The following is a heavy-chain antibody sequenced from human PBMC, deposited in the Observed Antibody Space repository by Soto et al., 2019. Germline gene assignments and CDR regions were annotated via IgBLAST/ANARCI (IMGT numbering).Heavy chain of an antibody. J-gene: IGHJ5*02. CDR1: GFTFSNYA. D-gene: IGHD6-19*01. Sequence: GGSLRLSCAASGFTFSNYAMNWVRQAPGKGLEWVSAISGSGGSTYYADSVKGRFTISRDNSKNTLYVQMNSLRAEDTAVYYCTKNALQGAVAGQKWFDPWGQGTLVPVSS. V-gene: IGHV3-23*01. CDR3: TKNALQGAVAGQKWFDP. CDR2: ISGSGGST.